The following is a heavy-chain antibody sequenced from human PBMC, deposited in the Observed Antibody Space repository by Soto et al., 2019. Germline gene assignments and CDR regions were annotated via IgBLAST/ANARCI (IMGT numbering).Heavy chain of an antibody. J-gene: IGHJ5*02. Sequence: PSETLSLTCTVSGGSLSRGDYYWGWVRQPPGKGLEWIGYIYYSGSTYYNPSLKSRVTISVDTSKNQFSLKLSSVTAADTAVYYCARGGSRLPNWFDPWGQGTLVTVSS. CDR1: GGSLSRGDYY. CDR3: ARGGSRLPNWFDP. CDR2: IYYSGST. D-gene: IGHD4-17*01. V-gene: IGHV4-30-4*01.